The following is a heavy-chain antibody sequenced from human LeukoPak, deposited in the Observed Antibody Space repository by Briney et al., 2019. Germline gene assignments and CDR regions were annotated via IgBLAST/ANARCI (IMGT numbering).Heavy chain of an antibody. CDR3: AKDPLWFGELDDPAFDY. CDR1: GFTFSSYG. Sequence: GGSLRLSCAASGFTFSSYGMHWVRQAPGKGLEWVAVISYDGSNKYYADSVKGRFTISRDNSKNTLYLQMNSLRAEDTAVYYCAKDPLWFGELDDPAFDYWGQGTLVTVSS. CDR2: ISYDGSNK. D-gene: IGHD3-10*01. J-gene: IGHJ4*02. V-gene: IGHV3-30*18.